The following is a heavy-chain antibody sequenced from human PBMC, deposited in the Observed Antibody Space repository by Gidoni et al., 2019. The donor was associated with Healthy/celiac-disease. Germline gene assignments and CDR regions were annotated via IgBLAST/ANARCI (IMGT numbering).Heavy chain of an antibody. D-gene: IGHD2-15*01. CDR2: IWYDGSNK. Sequence: QVQLVESGGGVVQPGRSLRRSCAASGFTFSSYGMHWVRQAPGKGLEWVAVIWYDGSNKYYADSVKGRFTISRDNSKNTLYLQMNSLRAEDTAVYYCASGAKYCSGGSCYDYWYFDLWGRGTLVTVSS. CDR3: ASGAKYCSGGSCYDYWYFDL. V-gene: IGHV3-33*08. J-gene: IGHJ2*01. CDR1: GFTFSSYG.